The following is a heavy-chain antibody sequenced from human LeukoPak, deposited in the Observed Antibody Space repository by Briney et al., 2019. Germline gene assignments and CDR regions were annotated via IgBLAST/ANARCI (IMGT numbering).Heavy chain of an antibody. CDR1: RFTFSSYE. CDR2: ISSSGSTI. D-gene: IGHD2-2*01. V-gene: IGHV3-48*03. Sequence: GGSLRLSCAASRFTFSSYEMNWVRQAPGKGLEWVSYISSSGSTIYYADSVKGRFTISRDNAKNSLYLQMNGLRAEDTAVYYCARESHCSSTSCYRDHHYYYYGMDVWGQGTTVTVSS. CDR3: ARESHCSSTSCYRDHHYYYYGMDV. J-gene: IGHJ6*02.